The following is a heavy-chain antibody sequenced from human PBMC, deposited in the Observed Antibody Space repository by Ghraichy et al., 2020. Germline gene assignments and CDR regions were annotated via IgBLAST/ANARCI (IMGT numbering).Heavy chain of an antibody. V-gene: IGHV3-23*01. CDR2: ISGSGGST. Sequence: GESLNISCAASGFTFSSYAMSWVRQAPGKGLEWVSAISGSGGSTYYADSVKGRFTISRDNSKNTLYLQMNSLRAEDTAVYYCAKDKSSGSYHRGDYYYYYGMDVWGQGTTVTVSS. J-gene: IGHJ6*02. CDR1: GFTFSSYA. CDR3: AKDKSSGSYHRGDYYYYYGMDV. D-gene: IGHD1-26*01.